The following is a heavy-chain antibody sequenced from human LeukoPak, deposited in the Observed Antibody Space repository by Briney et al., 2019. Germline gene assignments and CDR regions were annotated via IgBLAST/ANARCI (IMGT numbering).Heavy chain of an antibody. J-gene: IGHJ5*02. Sequence: ASVKVSCKASGYTFTGYYMHWVRQAPGQGLEWMGWISAYNGNTNYAQKLQGRVTMTTDTSTSTAYMELRSLRSDDTAVYYCASSSSSTRRWFDPWGQGTLVTVSS. CDR2: ISAYNGNT. V-gene: IGHV1-18*04. CDR3: ASSSSSTRRWFDP. CDR1: GYTFTGYY. D-gene: IGHD6-6*01.